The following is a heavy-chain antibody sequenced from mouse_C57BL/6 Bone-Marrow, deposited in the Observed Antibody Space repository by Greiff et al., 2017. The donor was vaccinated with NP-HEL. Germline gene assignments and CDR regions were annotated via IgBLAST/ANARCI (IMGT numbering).Heavy chain of an antibody. CDR3: ARNDYDHYFDY. CDR1: GYTFTSYW. CDR2: IYPGSGST. J-gene: IGHJ2*01. Sequence: QVHVKQPGAELVKPGASVKMSCKASGYTFTSYWITWVKQRPGQGLEWIGDIYPGSGSTNYNEKFKSKATLTVDTSSSTAYMQLSSLTSEDSAVYYCARNDYDHYFDYWGQGTTLTVSS. V-gene: IGHV1-55*01. D-gene: IGHD2-4*01.